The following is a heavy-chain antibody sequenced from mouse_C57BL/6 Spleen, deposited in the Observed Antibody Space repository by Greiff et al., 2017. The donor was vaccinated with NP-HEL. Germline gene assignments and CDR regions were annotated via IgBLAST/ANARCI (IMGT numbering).Heavy chain of an antibody. CDR3: AREGIYDGYYDYYAMDY. CDR1: GFTFSDYG. CDR2: ISPLAYSI. Sequence: EVPLVESGGGLVQPGGSLKLSCAASGFTFSDYGMAWVRQAPRQGPEWVAFISPLAYSINYTDTLTGRSTLTRENAKNTLYLEMSRLRSEDTAMYSCAREGIYDGYYDYYAMDYWGQGTSVTVSS. D-gene: IGHD2-3*01. V-gene: IGHV5-15*01. J-gene: IGHJ4*01.